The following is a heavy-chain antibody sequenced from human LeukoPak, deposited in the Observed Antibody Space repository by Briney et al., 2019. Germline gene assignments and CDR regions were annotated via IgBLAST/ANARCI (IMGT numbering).Heavy chain of an antibody. CDR3: AKVRWDNSGWYYLDN. Sequence: GGSLRLSCAASGFTFSSYEMNWARQAPGKGLEWVAVISYDGSNKYYADSVKGRFTISRDNSKNTLYLQMNSLTDEDTAVYYCAKVRWDNSGWYYLDNWGQGTLVTVSS. CDR1: GFTFSSYE. J-gene: IGHJ4*02. V-gene: IGHV3-30*18. CDR2: ISYDGSNK. D-gene: IGHD6-19*01.